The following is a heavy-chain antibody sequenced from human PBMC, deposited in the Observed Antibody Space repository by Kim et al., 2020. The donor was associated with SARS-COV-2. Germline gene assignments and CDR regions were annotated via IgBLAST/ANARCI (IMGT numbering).Heavy chain of an antibody. D-gene: IGHD3-10*01. J-gene: IGHJ5*02. CDR1: GFTFSSYA. Sequence: GGSLRLSCAASGFTFSSYAMHWVRQAPGKGLEWVAVISYDGSNKYYADSVKGRFTISRDNSKNTLYLQMNSLRAEDTAVYYCARDTMLWGVHLNCVDPWGQGSLV. CDR2: ISYDGSNK. CDR3: ARDTMLWGVHLNCVDP. V-gene: IGHV3-30-3*01.